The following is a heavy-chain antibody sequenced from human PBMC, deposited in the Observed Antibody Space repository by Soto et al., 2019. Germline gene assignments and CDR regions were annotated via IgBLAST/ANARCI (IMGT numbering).Heavy chain of an antibody. CDR3: ARDYPPAATLFLVYYMDV. CDR1: GFTFSSYA. Sequence: GGSLRLACAASGFTFSSYAMSWVRQAPGKGLEWVSRINSDGSSTSYADSVKGRFTISRDNAKNTLYLQMNSLRAEDTAVYYCARDYPPAATLFLVYYMDVWGKGTTVTGSS. D-gene: IGHD2-15*01. V-gene: IGHV3-74*01. J-gene: IGHJ6*03. CDR2: INSDGSST.